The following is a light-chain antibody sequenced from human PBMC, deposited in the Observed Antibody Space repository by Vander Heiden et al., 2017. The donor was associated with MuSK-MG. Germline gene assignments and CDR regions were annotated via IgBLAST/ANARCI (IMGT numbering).Light chain of an antibody. CDR1: NSNIGRSH. CDR2: END. Sequence: QSVFTQPPSVSAAPGQKVSISCPGSNSNIGRSHVSWYQQLPGVAPKLLIYENDKRPSGIPDRFSGSKSGTSATLGITGLQTGDEADFYCGIWDFSLRVWVFGGGTKLTVL. V-gene: IGLV1-51*02. J-gene: IGLJ3*02. CDR3: GIWDFSLRVWV.